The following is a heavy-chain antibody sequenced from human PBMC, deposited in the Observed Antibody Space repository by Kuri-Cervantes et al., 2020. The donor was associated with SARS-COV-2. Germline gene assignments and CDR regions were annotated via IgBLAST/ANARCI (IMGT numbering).Heavy chain of an antibody. Sequence: SETLSLTCTVSGGSISSGSYYWSWIRQPAGKGLEWIGRIYTSGSTNYNPSLKSRVTISVDTSKNQFSLKLSSVTAADTAVYYCARDLAYDSSGYAFDYRGQGTLVTVSS. CDR2: IYTSGST. J-gene: IGHJ4*02. D-gene: IGHD3-22*01. V-gene: IGHV4-61*02. CDR3: ARDLAYDSSGYAFDY. CDR1: GGSISSGSYY.